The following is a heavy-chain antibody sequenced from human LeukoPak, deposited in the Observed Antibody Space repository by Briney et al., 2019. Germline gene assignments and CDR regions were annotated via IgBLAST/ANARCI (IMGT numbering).Heavy chain of an antibody. J-gene: IGHJ5*02. CDR2: IKQDGSEK. V-gene: IGHV3-7*01. CDR1: GFTFSSYW. D-gene: IGHD3-3*01. CDR3: ARDNGRSLSITIFGRQANWCDP. Sequence: GGSLRLSCAASGFTFSSYWMSWVRQAPGKGLEWVANIKQDGSEKYYVDSVKGRFTISRDNAKNSLYLQMNSLRAEDTAVYYCARDNGRSLSITIFGRQANWCDPWGQGTLVTVSS.